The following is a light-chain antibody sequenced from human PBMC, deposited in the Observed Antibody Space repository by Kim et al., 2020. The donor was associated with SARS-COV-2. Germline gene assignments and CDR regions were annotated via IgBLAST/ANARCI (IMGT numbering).Light chain of an antibody. V-gene: IGKV3-11*01. Sequence: WSPAEKPSRSYRASQSVSTDLSWYQQKPGQAPRLLISDASDRATGIPARFGGSGFGTDFTLTISSLEPEDSAVYYCLQRNHWPLTFGGGTKVEIK. CDR1: QSVSTD. CDR3: LQRNHWPLT. J-gene: IGKJ4*01. CDR2: DAS.